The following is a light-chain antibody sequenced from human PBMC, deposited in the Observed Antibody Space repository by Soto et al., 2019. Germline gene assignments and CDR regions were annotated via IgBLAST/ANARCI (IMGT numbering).Light chain of an antibody. Sequence: EIVLTQSPATLSLSPGERATLSCRASQSVTKYLAWYQQKPGQAPRLLIYDASNRATGVPARFSGSGSGTDFTLTISSLQPEDFVTYYCQQYERYPLTFGGGTKVE. CDR2: DAS. J-gene: IGKJ4*01. CDR3: QQYERYPLT. V-gene: IGKV3-11*01. CDR1: QSVTKY.